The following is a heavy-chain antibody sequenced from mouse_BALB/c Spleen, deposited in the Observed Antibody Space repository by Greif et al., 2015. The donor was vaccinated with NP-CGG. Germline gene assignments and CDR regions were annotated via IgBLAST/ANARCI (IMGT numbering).Heavy chain of an antibody. CDR1: GYAFTNYL. Sequence: VKLMESGAELVRPGTSVKVSCKASGYAFTNYLIEWVKQRPGQGLEWIGVINPGSGGTNYNEKFKGKATLTADKSSSTAYMQLSSLTSDDSAVYFCARDGNYAWFAYWGQGTLVTVSA. V-gene: IGHV1-54*01. D-gene: IGHD2-1*01. CDR3: ARDGNYAWFAY. CDR2: INPGSGGT. J-gene: IGHJ3*01.